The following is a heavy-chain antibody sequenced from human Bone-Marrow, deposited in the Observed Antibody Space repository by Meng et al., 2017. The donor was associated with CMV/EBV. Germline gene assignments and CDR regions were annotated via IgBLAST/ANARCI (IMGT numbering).Heavy chain of an antibody. CDR3: AKDGSYRSDDY. Sequence: GESLKISCVASGFTFSNSAMHWVRQAPGKGLEWVSVIYSGGSSTYYADSVKGRFTISRDNSKNTLYLQMNSLRAEDTAVYYCAKDGSYRSDDYWGQGALVTVSS. V-gene: IGHV3-23*03. CDR2: IYSGGSST. CDR1: GFTFSNSA. D-gene: IGHD3-10*01. J-gene: IGHJ4*02.